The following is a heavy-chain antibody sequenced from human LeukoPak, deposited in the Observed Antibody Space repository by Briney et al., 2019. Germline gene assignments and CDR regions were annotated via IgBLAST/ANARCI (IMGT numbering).Heavy chain of an antibody. J-gene: IGHJ4*02. D-gene: IGHD3-10*01. CDR2: IYYSGST. Sequence: PSETLSLTCTVSGGSISSGDYYWSWIRQPPGKGLEWIGYIYYSGSTYYNPSLKSRVTISVDTSKNQFSLKLSSVTAADTAVYYCARAPEDTWFGELFTFDCWGQGTLVTVSS. CDR1: GGSISSGDYY. V-gene: IGHV4-30-4*01. CDR3: ARAPEDTWFGELFTFDC.